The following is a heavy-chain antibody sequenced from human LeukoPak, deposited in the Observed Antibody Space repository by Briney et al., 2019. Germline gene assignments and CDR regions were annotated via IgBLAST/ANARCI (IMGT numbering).Heavy chain of an antibody. V-gene: IGHV4-4*07. CDR1: GGSMSTYS. Sequence: SETLSLTCIVSGGSMSTYSWTWLRQPAGKALEWIGQIYTSGNTNYNPSLKSRVTMSVGTSKNQFSLKLTSVTAADTAVYYCARRGSISGWSFDYWGQGIQVTVFS. J-gene: IGHJ4*02. D-gene: IGHD6-19*01. CDR2: IYTSGNT. CDR3: ARRGSISGWSFDY.